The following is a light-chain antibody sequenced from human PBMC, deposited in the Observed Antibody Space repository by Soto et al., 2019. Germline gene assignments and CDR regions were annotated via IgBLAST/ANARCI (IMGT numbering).Light chain of an antibody. V-gene: IGLV1-44*01. CDR2: GNI. CDR3: AAWDDSLNAWV. Sequence: QSVLTQPPSASGTPGQTVAISCSVTNSNIGSYTVNWYQQFPGTAPRLLIYGNIQRPSGVPDRFSGSKSDTSASLAISGLLSEDESDYYCAAWDDSLNAWVFGGGTKLTVL. J-gene: IGLJ3*02. CDR1: NSNIGSYT.